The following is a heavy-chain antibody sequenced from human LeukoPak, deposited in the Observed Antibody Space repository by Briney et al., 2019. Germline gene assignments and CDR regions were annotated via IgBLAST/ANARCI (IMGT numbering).Heavy chain of an antibody. CDR1: GFTVSNKY. D-gene: IGHD5-24*01. CDR3: ARGGRWLQMWNEYYFDY. Sequence: GGSLRLSCAASGFTVSNKYMTWVRQAPGKGLEWVSLIYSDGRTYYADSVKGRFTISRDNSKNTLYLQMNSLRAEDTAVYYCARGGRWLQMWNEYYFDYWGQGTLVTVSS. CDR2: IYSDGRT. J-gene: IGHJ4*02. V-gene: IGHV3-53*05.